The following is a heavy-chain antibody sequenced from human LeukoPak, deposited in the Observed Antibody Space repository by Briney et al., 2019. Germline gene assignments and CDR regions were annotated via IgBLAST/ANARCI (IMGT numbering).Heavy chain of an antibody. V-gene: IGHV4-39*07. CDR2: IYYSGST. Sequence: PSQTLSLTCTVSGGSISSSNYYWGWIRQPPGKGLEWIGSIYYSGSTYYNPSLKSRVTISVDTSKNQFSLKLSSVTAADTAVYYCARSRVRLQVFDYWGQGTLVTVSS. J-gene: IGHJ4*02. CDR3: ARSRVRLQVFDY. D-gene: IGHD5-24*01. CDR1: GGSISSSNYY.